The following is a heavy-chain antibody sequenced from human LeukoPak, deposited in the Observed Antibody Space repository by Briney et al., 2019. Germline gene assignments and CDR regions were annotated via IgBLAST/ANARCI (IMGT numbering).Heavy chain of an antibody. D-gene: IGHD3/OR15-3a*01. Sequence: PGGSLRLSCAASGFTFDDYAMHWVRQAPGKGLEWVSGISWNSGSIGYADSVKGRFTISRDNAKNSVYLQMNSLRADDTAVYYCADPDWGWGQGTMVTVSS. CDR2: ISWNSGSI. V-gene: IGHV3-9*01. CDR3: ADPDWG. CDR1: GFTFDDYA. J-gene: IGHJ3*01.